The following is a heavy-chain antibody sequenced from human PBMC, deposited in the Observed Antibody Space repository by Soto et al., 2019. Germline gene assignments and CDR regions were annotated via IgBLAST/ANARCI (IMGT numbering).Heavy chain of an antibody. J-gene: IGHJ4*02. CDR1: GDSIDSGAYY. CDR2: VYYSGTT. Sequence: QVHLQESGPGLVKPSQTLSLTCTVSGDSIDSGAYYWTWIRQFPGKGLEWIGYVYYSGTTAYNPSLQSRVAISIDTSKSHFSLKLHSVTDADTAVYYCARAWYSGDYSLDLWGQGTLVTVSS. CDR3: ARAWYSGDYSLDL. V-gene: IGHV4-31*03. D-gene: IGHD1-26*01.